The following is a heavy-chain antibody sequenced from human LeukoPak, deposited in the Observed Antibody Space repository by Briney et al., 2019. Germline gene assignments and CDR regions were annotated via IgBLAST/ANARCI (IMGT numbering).Heavy chain of an antibody. V-gene: IGHV1-8*01. CDR1: GYTFTSYH. CDR2: MNPNSWNT. D-gene: IGHD1-26*01. CDR3: ARDIRYSGSHPVTSGPQYYFDN. Sequence: GASVKVSCKASGYTFTSYHINWVRQATGQGLEWVVWMNPNSWNTGYAQKFQSRVTITRTTSISTAYLTLRTPTSDDTAVYYCARDIRYSGSHPVTSGPQYYFDNWGQRTLVTLSP. J-gene: IGHJ4*02.